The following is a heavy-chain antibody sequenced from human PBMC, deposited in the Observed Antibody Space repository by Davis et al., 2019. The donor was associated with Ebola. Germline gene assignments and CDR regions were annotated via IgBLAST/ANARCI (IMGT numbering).Heavy chain of an antibody. J-gene: IGHJ3*02. CDR3: ARGTDWIDAYAFYI. D-gene: IGHD2-21*01. CDR1: GYTFTGYY. Sequence: AASVKVSCKASGYTFTGYYMHWVRQAPGQGLEWMGGIIPIFGTANYAQKFQGRVTVTADESTRTAYMELSSLRSEDTAVYYCARGTDWIDAYAFYIWGQGTMVTVSS. V-gene: IGHV1-69*13. CDR2: IIPIFGTA.